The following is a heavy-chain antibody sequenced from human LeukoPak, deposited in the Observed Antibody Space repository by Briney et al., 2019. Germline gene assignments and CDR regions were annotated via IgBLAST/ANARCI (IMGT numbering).Heavy chain of an antibody. V-gene: IGHV4-4*07. J-gene: IGHJ5*02. CDR3: ARDGLGGDCYSARCNWFDP. CDR2: IYTSGST. Sequence: PSETLSLTCTVSGGSISSYYWSWIRQPAGKGLEWIGRIYTSGSTSYNPSLKSRVTMSVDTSKNQFSLKLSSVTAADTAVYYCARDGLGGDCYSARCNWFDPWGQGTLVTVSS. CDR1: GGSISSYY. D-gene: IGHD2-21*02.